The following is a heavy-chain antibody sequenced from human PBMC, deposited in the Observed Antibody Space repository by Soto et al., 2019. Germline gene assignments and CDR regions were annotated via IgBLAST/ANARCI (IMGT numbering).Heavy chain of an antibody. CDR3: ARGRPYSSGWAYDVFDI. V-gene: IGHV3-11*01. D-gene: IGHD6-19*01. J-gene: IGHJ3*02. CDR2: ISRSGSTI. Sequence: PGGALRLSCAASGFTFSDYYMSWIRQAPGKGLEWFSYISRSGSTIYYADSVKGRFIISRDNAKNSLYLQMNSLRAEDTAVYYCARGRPYSSGWAYDVFDIWGQGTMVTVSS. CDR1: GFTFSDYY.